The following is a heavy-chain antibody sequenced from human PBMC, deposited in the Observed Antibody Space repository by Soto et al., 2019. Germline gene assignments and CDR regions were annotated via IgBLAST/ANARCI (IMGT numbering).Heavy chain of an antibody. CDR1: GFTFSSYA. Sequence: GGSLRLSCAASGFTFSSYAMHWVRQAPGKGLEYVSAISSNGGSTYYANSVKGRFTISRDNSKNTLHLQMGSLRAEDMAVYYCARSEGDYYDSSGYYYYFDYWGQGTLVTVSS. D-gene: IGHD3-22*01. CDR3: ARSEGDYYDSSGYYYYFDY. J-gene: IGHJ4*02. V-gene: IGHV3-64*01. CDR2: ISSNGGST.